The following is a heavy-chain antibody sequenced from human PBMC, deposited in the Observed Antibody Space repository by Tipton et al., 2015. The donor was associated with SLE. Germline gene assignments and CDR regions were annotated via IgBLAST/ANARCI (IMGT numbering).Heavy chain of an antibody. CDR1: GDTIRSYS. D-gene: IGHD5-24*01. CDR3: AREGVATNAFDF. V-gene: IGHV4-4*07. CDR2: MYTSGST. Sequence: TLSLTCSVSGDTIRSYSWSWVRQPAGKGLEWIGRMYTSGSTDYNPSLKSRVTMSVDTSKKQISLKLSLVTAADTAVYYCAREGVATNAFDFWGQGTMVTVSS. J-gene: IGHJ3*01.